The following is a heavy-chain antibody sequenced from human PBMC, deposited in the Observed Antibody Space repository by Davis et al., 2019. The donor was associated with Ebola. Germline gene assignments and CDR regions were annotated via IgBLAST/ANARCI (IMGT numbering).Heavy chain of an antibody. Sequence: GGSLRLSCAASGFTFSSYAMSWVRQAPGKGLEWVSAISGSGGSTYYADSVKGRFTISRDNSKNTLYLQMNSLRAEDTAVYYCAKDFIGTLLWGVFDYWGQGTLVTVSS. D-gene: IGHD2-2*01. CDR2: ISGSGGST. V-gene: IGHV3-23*01. CDR3: AKDFIGTLLWGVFDY. J-gene: IGHJ4*02. CDR1: GFTFSSYA.